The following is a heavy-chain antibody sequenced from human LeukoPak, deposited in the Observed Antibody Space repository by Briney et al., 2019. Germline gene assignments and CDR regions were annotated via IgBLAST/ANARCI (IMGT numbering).Heavy chain of an antibody. V-gene: IGHV3-30-3*01. CDR3: ARDLYYYDSGEYYFDY. CDR2: ISYDGSNR. Sequence: GGSLRLSCAASGFTFSSYAMHWVRQAPGKGLEWVVVISYDGSNRYYADSVKGRFTISRDNSKNTLYLQMNSLRAEDTAVYYCARDLYYYDSGEYYFDYWGQGTLVTVSS. J-gene: IGHJ4*02. CDR1: GFTFSSYA. D-gene: IGHD3-22*01.